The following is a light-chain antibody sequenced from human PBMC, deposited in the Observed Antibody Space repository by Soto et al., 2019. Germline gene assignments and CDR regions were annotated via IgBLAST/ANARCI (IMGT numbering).Light chain of an antibody. CDR2: KAS. CDR1: QGISSY. CDR3: QQYNSYLIT. Sequence: DIQMTQSPSSLSASVGDRVTITCRASQGISSYLAWYQQKPGKAPKLLIYKASSLETGVPSRFSGSGSGTEFTLTINSLQPDDFATYYCQQYNSYLITFGQGTRLEIK. V-gene: IGKV1-5*03. J-gene: IGKJ5*01.